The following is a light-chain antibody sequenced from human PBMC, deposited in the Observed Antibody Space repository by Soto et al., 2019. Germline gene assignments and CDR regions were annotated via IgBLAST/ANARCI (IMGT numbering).Light chain of an antibody. V-gene: IGLV1-40*01. CDR3: QSFDSSLSGSRV. CDR1: SYNIGAGYD. J-gene: IGLJ1*01. Sequence: QTVVTQPPSVSGAPGQRVTISCTGSSYNIGAGYDVHWYQQFPGKAPKLLIYANTDRPSGVPDRFSGSKSGTSASLAITGLQAEDEADYYCQSFDSSLSGSRVFGTGTKVTVL. CDR2: ANT.